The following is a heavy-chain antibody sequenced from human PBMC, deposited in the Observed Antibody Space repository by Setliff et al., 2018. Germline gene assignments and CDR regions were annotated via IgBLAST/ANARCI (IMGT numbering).Heavy chain of an antibody. V-gene: IGHV5-51*01. D-gene: IGHD3-16*01. J-gene: IGHJ3*02. CDR3: ARLGGWLTSPETPGAFDI. CDR1: GYSFTTYW. CDR2: IYLGDSDT. Sequence: PGESLKISCKGSGYSFTTYWTGWVRQMPGKGLECMGIIYLGDSDTRYSPSFQGQVTISADKSISTAYLQWSSLKASDTAIYYCARLGGWLTSPETPGAFDIWGQGTMVT.